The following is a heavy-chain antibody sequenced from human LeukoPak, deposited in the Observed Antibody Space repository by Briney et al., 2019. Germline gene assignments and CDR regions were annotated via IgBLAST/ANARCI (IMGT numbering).Heavy chain of an antibody. CDR2: ISGSGDNT. Sequence: GGSLRLSCAASAFTFGTYAMSWVRQAPGKGLEWVSGISGSGDNTYYADSVKGRFTISRDNSKNTLYLQMNSLRAEDTAVYYCARDAPTYYYGSGSPGYYMDVWGKGTTVTVSS. D-gene: IGHD3-10*01. CDR3: ARDAPTYYYGSGSPGYYMDV. J-gene: IGHJ6*03. V-gene: IGHV3-23*01. CDR1: AFTFGTYA.